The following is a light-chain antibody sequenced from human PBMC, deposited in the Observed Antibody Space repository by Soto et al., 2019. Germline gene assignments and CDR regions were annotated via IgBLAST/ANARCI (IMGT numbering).Light chain of an antibody. J-gene: IGKJ4*01. Sequence: DIQMTQSPSSLSASVGDRVTITCQASQDITNYLNWYQQKPGKAPRLLIYAASTLQSGVPSRFSGSGSGTDFTLTISCLQSEDFATYYCQQLKSYPLTFGGGTKVDIK. CDR3: QQLKSYPLT. V-gene: IGKV1-9*01. CDR2: AAS. CDR1: QDITNY.